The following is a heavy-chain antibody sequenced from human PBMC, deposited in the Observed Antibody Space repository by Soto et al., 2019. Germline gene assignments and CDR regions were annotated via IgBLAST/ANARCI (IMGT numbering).Heavy chain of an antibody. Sequence: SETLSLTGTVSGGSISSYYWSWIRQPPGKGLEWIGYIYYSGSTNYNPSLKSRVTISVDTSQNQFSLKLSSVTAADTAVYYCARAAGVVASYYYYYGMDVWDRGTTVIVSS. J-gene: IGHJ6*02. CDR1: GGSISSYY. CDR3: ARAAGVVASYYYYYGMDV. CDR2: IYYSGST. D-gene: IGHD3-3*01. V-gene: IGHV4-59*01.